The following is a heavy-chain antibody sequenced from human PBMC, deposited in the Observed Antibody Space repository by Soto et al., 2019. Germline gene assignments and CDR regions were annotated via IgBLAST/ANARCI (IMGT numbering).Heavy chain of an antibody. Sequence: GSLILSCAASGFTFSSYLMSWVRQAPGKGLEWVANIKQDGSEKYYVDSVKGRFTISRDNAKNSLYLQMNSLRAEDTAVYYCARVVVAALYYYYYYGMDVWGQGTTVTVSS. J-gene: IGHJ6*02. CDR1: GFTFSSYL. CDR3: ARVVVAALYYYYYYGMDV. D-gene: IGHD2-15*01. CDR2: IKQDGSEK. V-gene: IGHV3-7*05.